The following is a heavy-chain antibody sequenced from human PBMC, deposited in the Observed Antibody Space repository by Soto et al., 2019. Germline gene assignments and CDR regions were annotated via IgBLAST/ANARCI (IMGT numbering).Heavy chain of an antibody. CDR3: AKASDGGWPYYFDS. D-gene: IGHD2-15*01. J-gene: IGHJ4*02. CDR1: GFTFSSYG. CDR2: IRSNRSNT. Sequence: PGGSLRLSCAASGFTFSSYGMHWVRQAPGKGLEWVAAIRSNRSNTHYADSMRGRFTISRDNSANTIFLQMNSLRAEDSAVYFCAKASDGGWPYYFDSWGQGALVTVSS. V-gene: IGHV3-33*02.